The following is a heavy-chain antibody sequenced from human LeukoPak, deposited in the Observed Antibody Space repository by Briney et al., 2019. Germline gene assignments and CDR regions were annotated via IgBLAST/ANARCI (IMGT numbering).Heavy chain of an antibody. CDR1: GGSISSYY. CDR2: IYYSGST. V-gene: IGHV4-59*08. J-gene: IGHJ5*02. D-gene: IGHD3-10*01. CDR3: ARIMVRGVIIS. Sequence: SETLSLTCTVSGGSISSYYWSWIRQPPGKGLEWIGYIYYSGSTNYNPSLKSRVTISVDTSKNQFSLKLSSVTAADTAVYYCARIMVRGVIISWGQGTLVTVSS.